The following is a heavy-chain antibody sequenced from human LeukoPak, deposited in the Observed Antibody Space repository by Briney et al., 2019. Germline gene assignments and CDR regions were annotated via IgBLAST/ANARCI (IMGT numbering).Heavy chain of an antibody. CDR2: ISGSGGGT. CDR1: GFTFSSYA. D-gene: IGHD1-26*01. J-gene: IGHJ4*02. Sequence: GGSLRLSRVASGFTFSSYAMIWVRQAPEKGLEWVSTISGSGGGTYYADSVKGRFTISRDDSKNTLYLQMNSLRAEDTAVYYCVKDLGRYRNNCFDYWGEGTLVTVSS. V-gene: IGHV3-23*01. CDR3: VKDLGRYRNNCFDY.